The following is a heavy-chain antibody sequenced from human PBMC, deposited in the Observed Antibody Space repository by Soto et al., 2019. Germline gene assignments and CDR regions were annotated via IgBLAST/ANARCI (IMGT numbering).Heavy chain of an antibody. V-gene: IGHV3-30*18. CDR2: ISYDGSHQ. Sequence: LRLSCAASGFTFSNYGMHWVRQTPGKGLEWVAVISYDGSHQFYTDSVKGRFTISRDNSKNTLYLQMNSLKTEDTAMYYCAKDPKCCTIGSHFLDNWFDPWGQGTRVTVSS. D-gene: IGHD2-8*01. CDR1: GFTFSNYG. J-gene: IGHJ5*02. CDR3: AKDPKCCTIGSHFLDNWFDP.